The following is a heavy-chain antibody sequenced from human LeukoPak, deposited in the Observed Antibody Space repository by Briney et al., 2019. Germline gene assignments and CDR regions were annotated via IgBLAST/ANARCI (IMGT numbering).Heavy chain of an antibody. Sequence: GGSLRLSCAASGFTFSDYYMSWIRQAPGKGLEWVSYISSSGSTIYYADSVKGRFTISRDNAKNSLYLQMNSLRAEDTALYYCARSNYYGSGSYFDYWGQGTLVTVSS. J-gene: IGHJ4*02. V-gene: IGHV3-11*01. CDR2: ISSSGSTI. CDR3: ARSNYYGSGSYFDY. D-gene: IGHD3-10*01. CDR1: GFTFSDYY.